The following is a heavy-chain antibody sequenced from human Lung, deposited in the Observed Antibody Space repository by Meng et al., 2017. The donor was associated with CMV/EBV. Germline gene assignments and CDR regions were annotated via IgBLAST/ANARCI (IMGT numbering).Heavy chain of an antibody. Sequence: LQLQESGQGLVKPSEPLSLTCTVSGGSISSSNYYWDWIRQPPGKGLEWIGAIYHSGSTSYNPSLQSRVTMFVDTSKNQFSLMLTSVTATDTAVYYCARRRGGSGRDCWGQGTLVTVSS. D-gene: IGHD3-10*01. V-gene: IGHV4-39*01. J-gene: IGHJ4*02. CDR2: IYHSGST. CDR1: GGSISSSNYY. CDR3: ARRRGGSGRDC.